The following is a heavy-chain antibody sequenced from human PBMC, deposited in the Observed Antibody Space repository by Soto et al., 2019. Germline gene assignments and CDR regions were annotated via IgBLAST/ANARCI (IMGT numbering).Heavy chain of an antibody. CDR1: GGTFSSYT. CDR2: IIPILGIA. CDR3: ARVARGEGPLDY. D-gene: IGHD3-16*01. J-gene: IGHJ4*02. Sequence: QVQPVQSGAEVKKPGSSVKVSCKASGGTFSSYTISWVRQAPGQGLEWMGRIIPILGIANYAQKFQGRVTITADKSTSTAYMELSSLRSEDTAVYYCARVARGEGPLDYWGQGTLVTVSS. V-gene: IGHV1-69*02.